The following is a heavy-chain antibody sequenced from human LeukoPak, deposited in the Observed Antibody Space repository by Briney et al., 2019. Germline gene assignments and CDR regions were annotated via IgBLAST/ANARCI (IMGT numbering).Heavy chain of an antibody. CDR1: GFTLTSNW. CDR3: ARDRGWNAAVAGTTYFDY. Sequence: GGSLRLSCAASGFTLTSNWMSWVRQAPGKGLEWVASIKQDGSEKHDVDSVKGRFTISRDNAKNSLYLQMNSPRAEDTAVYYCARDRGWNAAVAGTTYFDYWGQGTLVTVSS. D-gene: IGHD6-19*01. V-gene: IGHV3-7*01. CDR2: IKQDGSEK. J-gene: IGHJ4*02.